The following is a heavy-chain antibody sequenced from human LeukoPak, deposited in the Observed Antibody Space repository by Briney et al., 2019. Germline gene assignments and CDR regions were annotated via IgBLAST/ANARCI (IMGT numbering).Heavy chain of an antibody. CDR1: GYTFTSYD. Sequence: GASVKVSCKASGYTFTSYDINWVRQATGQGLEWMGWMNPNSGNTGYAHKFQGRVTITRNTSISTAYMELSSLRSEDTAVYYCARGLVPAAPDAFDYWGQGTLVTVSS. CDR3: ARGLVPAAPDAFDY. CDR2: MNPNSGNT. V-gene: IGHV1-8*03. J-gene: IGHJ4*02. D-gene: IGHD2-2*01.